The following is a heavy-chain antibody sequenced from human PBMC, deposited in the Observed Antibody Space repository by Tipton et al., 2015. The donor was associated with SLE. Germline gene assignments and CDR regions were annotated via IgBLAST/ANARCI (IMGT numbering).Heavy chain of an antibody. CDR2: ITTGPSYA. Sequence: GSLRLSCAASGFTFSDYYMSWIRQAPGKGLEWVSYITTGPSYANYADSVKGRFTISRDNSKNTLYLQMNSLRAEDTAVYFCARDMMGPTWNSETYFDYWGQGTLVTVSS. D-gene: IGHD1-7*01. J-gene: IGHJ4*02. CDR1: GFTFSDYY. V-gene: IGHV3-11*06. CDR3: ARDMMGPTWNSETYFDY.